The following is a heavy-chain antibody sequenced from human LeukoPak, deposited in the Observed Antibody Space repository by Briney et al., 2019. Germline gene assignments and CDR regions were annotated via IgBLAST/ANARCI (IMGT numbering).Heavy chain of an antibody. CDR2: ISYDGSNK. Sequence: GGSLRLSCAASGFIFSDSGMNWVRQAPGKGLEWVAVISYDGSNKYYADSVKGRFTISRDNSKNTLYLQMNSLRAEDTAVYYCARERLGYQLLLRGYFDYWGQGTLVTVSS. CDR3: ARERLGYQLLLRGYFDY. V-gene: IGHV3-30*03. CDR1: GFIFSDSG. D-gene: IGHD2-2*01. J-gene: IGHJ4*02.